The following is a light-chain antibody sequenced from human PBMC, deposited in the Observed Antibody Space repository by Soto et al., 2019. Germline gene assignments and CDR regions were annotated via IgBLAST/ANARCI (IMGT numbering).Light chain of an antibody. CDR3: SPFTTSSNNFYV. Sequence: QSALTQPASVSGSPGQSITISCTGTSSDVGGYNYVSWYQQPPGKAPKLIIYAVSNRPSGVSNRFSGSKSGNTASLTITGLQADDEGDYYCSPFTTSSNNFYVFGTGTKVTVL. V-gene: IGLV2-14*01. CDR1: SSDVGGYNY. J-gene: IGLJ1*01. CDR2: AVS.